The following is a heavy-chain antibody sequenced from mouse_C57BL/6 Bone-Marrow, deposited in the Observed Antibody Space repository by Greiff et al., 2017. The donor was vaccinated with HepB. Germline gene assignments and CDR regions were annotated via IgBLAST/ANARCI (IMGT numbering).Heavy chain of an antibody. Sequence: QVQRQQSGAELARPGASVKMSCKASGYTFTSYTMHWVNQRPGQGLEWIGYINPSSGYTKYNQKFKDKATLTADKSSSTAYMQLNSMTSEDSAVYYCAILTFFAYWGQGTLVTVSA. D-gene: IGHD1-3*01. J-gene: IGHJ3*01. V-gene: IGHV1-4*01. CDR3: AILTFFAY. CDR1: GYTFTSYT. CDR2: INPSSGYT.